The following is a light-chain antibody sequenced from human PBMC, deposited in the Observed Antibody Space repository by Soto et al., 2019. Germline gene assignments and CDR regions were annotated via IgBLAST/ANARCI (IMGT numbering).Light chain of an antibody. CDR3: QQYGSSPRT. V-gene: IGKV3-20*01. J-gene: IGKJ2*01. CDR1: QTVSRSY. CDR2: GAS. Sequence: ETVLTQSPGTLSLSPGERATLSCRASQTVSRSYLAWYQQKPGQAPRLLIYGASSRATGIPDRFSGSGSGPVFTLTISRLEPEDFAVYYFQQYGSSPRTFGQGTKVEIK.